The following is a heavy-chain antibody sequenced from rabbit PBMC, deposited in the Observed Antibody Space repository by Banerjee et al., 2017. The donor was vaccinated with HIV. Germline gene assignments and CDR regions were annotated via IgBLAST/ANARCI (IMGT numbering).Heavy chain of an antibody. D-gene: IGHD6-1*01. J-gene: IGHJ4*01. Sequence: QEQLEESGGDLVKPEGSLTLTCTASGFSFSSSYWICWVRQAPGKGLEWIACIYAGSSDSTYYASWAKGRFTISSTSSTTVTLQMTSLTAADTATYFCARGLVMLSLWGPGTLVTVS. CDR1: GFSFSSSYW. CDR2: IYAGSSDST. CDR3: ARGLVMLSL. V-gene: IGHV1S45*01.